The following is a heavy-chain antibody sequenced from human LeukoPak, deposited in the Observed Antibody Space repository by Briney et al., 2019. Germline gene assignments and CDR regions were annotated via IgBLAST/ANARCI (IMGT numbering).Heavy chain of an antibody. CDR3: AKSGGYDLWEVLGYFDY. J-gene: IGHJ4*02. V-gene: IGHV3-48*01. Sequence: GGSLRLSCAASGFTFSSYSMNWVRQAPGKGLEWVSYISSSSSTIYYADSVKGRFTISRDNAKNSLYLQMNSLRAEDTAVYYCAKSGGYDLWEVLGYFDYWGQGTLVTVSS. CDR1: GFTFSSYS. CDR2: ISSSSSTI. D-gene: IGHD5-12*01.